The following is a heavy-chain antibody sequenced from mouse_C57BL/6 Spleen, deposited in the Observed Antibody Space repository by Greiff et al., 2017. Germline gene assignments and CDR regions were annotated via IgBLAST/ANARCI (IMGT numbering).Heavy chain of an antibody. D-gene: IGHD1-1*01. Sequence: QVQLQQPGAELVRPGSSVKLSCKASGYTFTSYWMDWVKQRPGQGLEWIGNIYPADSETNYNQKFKDKATLTVDKSSSTAYMQLSSLTSEDSAVYYCARTYGSSYYAMDYWGQGTSVTVSS. J-gene: IGHJ4*01. V-gene: IGHV1-61*01. CDR3: ARTYGSSYYAMDY. CDR1: GYTFTSYW. CDR2: IYPADSET.